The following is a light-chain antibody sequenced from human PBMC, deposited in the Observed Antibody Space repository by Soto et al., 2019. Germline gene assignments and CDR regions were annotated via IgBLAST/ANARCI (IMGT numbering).Light chain of an antibody. CDR3: QQRSDWLT. CDR2: DAS. J-gene: IGKJ1*01. V-gene: IGKV3-11*01. Sequence: ELVLTQSPATLSLSPGERATLSCRASQSISNYLAWYQQRPGQAPRLLIYDASNRATGIPARFSGSGSGTDFTLIICSLEPEDFAVYYCQQRSDWLTFGQGTKVDI. CDR1: QSISNY.